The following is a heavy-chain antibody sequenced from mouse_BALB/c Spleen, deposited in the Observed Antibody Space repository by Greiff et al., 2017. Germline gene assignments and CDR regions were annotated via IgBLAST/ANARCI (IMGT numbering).Heavy chain of an antibody. D-gene: IGHD2-2*01. CDR1: GFNIKDTY. V-gene: IGHV14-3*02. J-gene: IGHJ4*01. Sequence: VQLKESGAELVRPGALVKLSCKASGFNIKDTYMHWVKQRPEQGLEWIGRIDPANGNTKYDPKFQGKATITADTSSNTAYLQLSSLTSEDTAVYYCAREAHYGYDGVSYAMDYWGQGTSVTVSS. CDR3: AREAHYGYDGVSYAMDY. CDR2: IDPANGNT.